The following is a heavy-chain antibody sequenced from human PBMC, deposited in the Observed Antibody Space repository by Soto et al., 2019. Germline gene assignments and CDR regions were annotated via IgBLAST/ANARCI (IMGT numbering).Heavy chain of an antibody. CDR3: ARGREGARNYGSGSYYNFDY. CDR2: INHSGST. Sequence: SETLSLTCAVYGGSFSGYYWSWIRQPPGKGLEWIGEINHSGSTNYNPSLKSPVTISVDTSKNQFSLKLRSVTAADTAVYYCARGREGARNYGSGSYYNFDYWGQETLVTVSS. V-gene: IGHV4-34*01. D-gene: IGHD3-10*01. CDR1: GGSFSGYY. J-gene: IGHJ4*02.